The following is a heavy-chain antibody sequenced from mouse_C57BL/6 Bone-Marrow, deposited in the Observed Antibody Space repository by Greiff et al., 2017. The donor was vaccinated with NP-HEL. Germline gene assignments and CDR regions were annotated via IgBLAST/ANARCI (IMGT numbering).Heavy chain of an antibody. CDR3: VREGPYYYAMDY. J-gene: IGHJ4*01. CDR1: GYTFTSYW. CDR2: IHPNSGST. D-gene: IGHD3-3*01. V-gene: IGHV1-64*01. Sequence: QVQLQQPGAELVKPGASVKLSCKASGYTFTSYWMHWVKQRPGQGLEWIGMIHPNSGSTNYTEKFKSKATLTVDKSSSTAYMQLSSLTSEDSAVYYCVREGPYYYAMDYWGQGTSVTVSS.